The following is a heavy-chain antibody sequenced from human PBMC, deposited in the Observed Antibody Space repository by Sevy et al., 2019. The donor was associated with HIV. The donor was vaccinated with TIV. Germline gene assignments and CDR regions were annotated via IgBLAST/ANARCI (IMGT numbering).Heavy chain of an antibody. CDR2: MYNNVNT. J-gene: IGHJ4*02. CDR3: ARYTSSSENFDY. D-gene: IGHD6-6*01. V-gene: IGHV4-59*01. CDR1: GGSISTYY. Sequence: SETLSLTCTVSGGSISTYYWSWIRQPPGKGLEWIGFMYNNVNTYYNPSLKSRVTISVDTSKNQFSPKLSSVTAADTAVYYCARYTSSSENFDYWGQGTLVTVSS.